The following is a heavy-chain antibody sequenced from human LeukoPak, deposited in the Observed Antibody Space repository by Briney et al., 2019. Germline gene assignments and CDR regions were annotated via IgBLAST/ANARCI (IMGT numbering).Heavy chain of an antibody. CDR3: ARGGDILTGYSWDY. Sequence: ASVKVSCKASGYTFTGYYMHWVRQAPGQGLEWMGWINPNSGGTNYAQKFQGRVTMTRDTSISTAYMELSRLRSDDTAVYYCARGGDILTGYSWDYWGQGNLVNVSS. D-gene: IGHD3-9*01. V-gene: IGHV1-2*02. J-gene: IGHJ4*02. CDR1: GYTFTGYY. CDR2: INPNSGGT.